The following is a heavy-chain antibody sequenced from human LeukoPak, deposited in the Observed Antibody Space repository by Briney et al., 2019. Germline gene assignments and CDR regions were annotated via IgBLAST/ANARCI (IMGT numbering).Heavy chain of an antibody. CDR1: GFTFSTYG. CDR3: ARSYSSSWSYDAFDI. J-gene: IGHJ3*02. D-gene: IGHD6-13*01. V-gene: IGHV3-33*01. CDR2: IWYDGNNK. Sequence: GGSLRLSCAASGFTFSTYGMHWVRQAPGKGLEWVAVIWYDGNNKYYADSVKGRFTISRDNSKNTLYLQMNSLRAEDTAVYYCARSYSSSWSYDAFDIWGQGTMVTVSS.